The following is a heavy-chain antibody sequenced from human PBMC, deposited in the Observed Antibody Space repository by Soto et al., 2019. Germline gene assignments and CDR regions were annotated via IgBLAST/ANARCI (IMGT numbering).Heavy chain of an antibody. D-gene: IGHD6-19*01. CDR1: GFTFNNYA. V-gene: IGHV3-23*01. CDR2: TSDSGGTT. Sequence: GGSLRLSCAASGFTFNNYAMGWVRQAPGKGLEWVSVTSDSGGTTYYADSVKGRLTISRDNSKNTLYLQMNSLRVEDTAVYFCAKDARRTSGWYYFDYWGQGALVTVSS. CDR3: AKDARRTSGWYYFDY. J-gene: IGHJ4*02.